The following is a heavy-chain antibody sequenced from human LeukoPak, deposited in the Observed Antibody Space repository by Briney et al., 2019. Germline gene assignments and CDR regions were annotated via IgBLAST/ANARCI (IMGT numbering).Heavy chain of an antibody. CDR2: VYPSAGTS. Sequence: GASAKVSCKASGYIFTSYYMHWVRQAPGQGLEWLGVVYPSAGTSDPAQRFRARITLSDDTSTSTAYMELRSLKSEDTAIYFCVREYHGGYFDFWGQGTLVTVSS. J-gene: IGHJ4*02. V-gene: IGHV1-46*03. CDR3: VREYHGGYFDF. D-gene: IGHD3-16*01. CDR1: GYIFTSYY.